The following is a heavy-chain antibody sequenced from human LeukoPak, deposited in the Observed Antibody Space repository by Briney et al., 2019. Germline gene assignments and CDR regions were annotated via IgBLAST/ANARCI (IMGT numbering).Heavy chain of an antibody. J-gene: IGHJ6*03. CDR1: GFTFSSYS. D-gene: IGHD1-26*01. CDR3: ARVGYSGSYYYYYMDV. Sequence: PGGSLRLSCAASGFTFSSYSMNWVRQAPGKGLEWVSSISSSSSYIYYADSVKGRFTISRGNAKNSLYLQMNSLRAEDTAVYYCARVGYSGSYYYYYMDVWGKGTTVTVSS. CDR2: ISSSSSYI. V-gene: IGHV3-21*01.